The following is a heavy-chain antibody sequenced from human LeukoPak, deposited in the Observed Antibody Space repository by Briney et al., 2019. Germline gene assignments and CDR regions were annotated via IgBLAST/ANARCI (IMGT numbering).Heavy chain of an antibody. CDR2: IKSKTDGGTT. Sequence: GGSLRLSCAASGFTFSNAWMSWVRQAPEKGLEGVGRIKSKTDGGTTEYAAPVKGRFTISRDDSKNILYLQMNSLKTEDTAVYYCVTDVPERPQQIDYWGQGTLVTVSS. CDR3: VTDVPERPQQIDY. CDR1: GFTFSNAW. D-gene: IGHD2-2*01. J-gene: IGHJ4*02. V-gene: IGHV3-15*01.